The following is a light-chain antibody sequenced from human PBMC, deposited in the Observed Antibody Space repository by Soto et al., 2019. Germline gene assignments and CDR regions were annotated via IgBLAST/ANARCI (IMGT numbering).Light chain of an antibody. CDR2: EAS. Sequence: QSALTHPPSVSGSPGQSVTISCTVTISYVGGYNYVSWYQQPPGTAPKLIIYEASNRPSGVPDRFSGSKSGNTASLTISGLQAADEADYYCSLYTSENTYVFGTGTKVNVL. CDR1: ISYVGGYNY. CDR3: SLYTSENTYV. J-gene: IGLJ1*01. V-gene: IGLV2-18*01.